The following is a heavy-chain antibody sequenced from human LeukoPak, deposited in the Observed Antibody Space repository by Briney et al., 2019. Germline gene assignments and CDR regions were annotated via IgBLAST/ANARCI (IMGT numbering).Heavy chain of an antibody. CDR3: ARASPLDY. J-gene: IGHJ4*02. Sequence: PGGSLRLSCAASGFTFSSYGMHWVRQAPGKGLEWAAVIWYDGSNKYYADSVKGRFTISRDNSKNTLYLQMNSLRAEDTAVYYCARASPLDYWGQGTLVTVSS. V-gene: IGHV3-33*01. CDR2: IWYDGSNK. CDR1: GFTFSSYG.